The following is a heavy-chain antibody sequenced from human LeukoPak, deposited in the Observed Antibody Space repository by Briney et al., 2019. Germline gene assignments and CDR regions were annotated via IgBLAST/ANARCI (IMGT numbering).Heavy chain of an antibody. J-gene: IGHJ4*02. CDR3: ARVLSAIVHS. Sequence: SETLSLTCTVSGGSISSTSSYWGWIRQPPGKGLEWIGSIYYSGGTTHYNPSLKSRVTILLDTSKNQFSLKLSSVTAADTAVYYCARVLSAIVHSWGQGTLVTVSS. CDR2: IYYSGGTT. V-gene: IGHV4-39*07. D-gene: IGHD2-21*02. CDR1: GGSISSTSSY.